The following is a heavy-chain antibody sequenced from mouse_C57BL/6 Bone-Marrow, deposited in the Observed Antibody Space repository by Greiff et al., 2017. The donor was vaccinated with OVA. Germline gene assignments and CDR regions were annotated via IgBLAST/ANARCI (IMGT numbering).Heavy chain of an antibody. Sequence: EVKLMESGPGLVKPSQSLSLTCSVTGYSITSGYYWNWIRQFPGNKLEWMGYISYDGSNNYNPSLKNRISITRDTSKNQFFLKLHSVTTEDTATYYCAREGYYYGPYWYFDVWGTGTTVTVSS. V-gene: IGHV3-6*01. D-gene: IGHD1-1*01. J-gene: IGHJ1*03. CDR1: GYSITSGYY. CDR2: ISYDGSN. CDR3: AREGYYYGPYWYFDV.